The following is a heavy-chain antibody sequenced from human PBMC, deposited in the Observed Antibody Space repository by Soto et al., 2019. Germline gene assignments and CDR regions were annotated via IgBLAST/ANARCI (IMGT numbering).Heavy chain of an antibody. CDR2: IYYSGST. CDR3: ARHELHLWELSFGPYYYSYIHV. D-gene: IGHD3-16*02. Sequence: SETLSLTCTVSGGSISSYYWSWIRQPPGKGLEWIGYIYYSGSTNYNPSLKSRVTISVDTSKNQFSLKLSSVTAADTAVYYCARHELHLWELSFGPYYYSYIHVWGKGTTVTVSS. CDR1: GGSISSYY. V-gene: IGHV4-59*08. J-gene: IGHJ6*03.